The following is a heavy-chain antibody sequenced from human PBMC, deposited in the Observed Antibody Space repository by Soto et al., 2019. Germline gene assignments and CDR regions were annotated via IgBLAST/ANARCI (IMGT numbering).Heavy chain of an antibody. Sequence: SETLSLTCAVYCGSVSGYYWSWIRHPPGKGVEWIGEINHSGSTNYNPSLKSRVTISVDTSKNQFSLNLSSVPHAHTPVYYCARLEVYSRSSYYYYYGMDVWGQGTTVTVSS. V-gene: IGHV4-34*01. CDR1: CGSVSGYY. CDR3: ARLEVYSRSSYYYYYGMDV. J-gene: IGHJ6*02. D-gene: IGHD6-6*01. CDR2: INHSGST.